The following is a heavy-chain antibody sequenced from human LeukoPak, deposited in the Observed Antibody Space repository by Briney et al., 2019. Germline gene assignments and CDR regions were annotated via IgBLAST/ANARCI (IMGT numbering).Heavy chain of an antibody. J-gene: IGHJ4*02. CDR1: GGSMNNYY. CDR3: ARHPFSAPFDY. Sequence: SETLSLTCTVSGGSMNNYYWSWIRQPPGKGLEWIAYAYHTGHTHYNPSLKSRVTISLDTSKSQVSLKVNSVAAADTAVYYCARHPFSAPFDYWGQGTLVTVSS. CDR2: AYHTGHT. V-gene: IGHV4-59*08. D-gene: IGHD6-19*01.